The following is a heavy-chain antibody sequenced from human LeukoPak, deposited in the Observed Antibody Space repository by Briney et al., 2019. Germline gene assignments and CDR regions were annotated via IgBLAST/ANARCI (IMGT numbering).Heavy chain of an antibody. D-gene: IGHD2-15*01. J-gene: IGHJ3*01. CDR2: VRPTSVSI. CDR3: ARDVFGGSQYELAFDV. CDR1: GFTFSSCG. V-gene: IGHV3-48*01. Sequence: GGSLRLSYTASGFTFSSCGMNWVRQAPAKGVQGVSLVRPTSVSIYYTDSVKCRFTIARDKAKNSLYLQMDSLRVEDTAVYYWARDVFGGSQYELAFDVWGQGTRVTVSS.